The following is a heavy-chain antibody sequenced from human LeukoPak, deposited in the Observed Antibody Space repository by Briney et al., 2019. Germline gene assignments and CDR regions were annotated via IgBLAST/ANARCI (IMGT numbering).Heavy chain of an antibody. Sequence: PSETLSLTCIVSGGSISSYYWSWIRQPPGKGLEWIGYIYYRGSTNYNPSLKSRVTISVDTSKNQFSLKLSSVTAADTAVYYCARAHYDILTGPEFDPWGQGTLVTVSS. D-gene: IGHD3-9*01. CDR2: IYYRGST. V-gene: IGHV4-59*01. CDR1: GGSISSYY. CDR3: ARAHYDILTGPEFDP. J-gene: IGHJ5*02.